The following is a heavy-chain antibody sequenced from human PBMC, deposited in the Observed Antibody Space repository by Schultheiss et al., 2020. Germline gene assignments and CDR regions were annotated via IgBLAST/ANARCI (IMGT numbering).Heavy chain of an antibody. CDR3: ARDSVLGQIDY. CDR1: GGSISSSNW. V-gene: IGHV4-4*02. J-gene: IGHJ4*02. Sequence: SETLSLTCAVSGGSISSSNWWSLVRQPPGKGLEWIGRIYYSGSTYYNPSLKSRVTISVDTSKNQFSLKLSSVTAADTAVYYCARDSVLGQIDYWGQGTLVTVSA. D-gene: IGHD2/OR15-2a*01. CDR2: IYYSGST.